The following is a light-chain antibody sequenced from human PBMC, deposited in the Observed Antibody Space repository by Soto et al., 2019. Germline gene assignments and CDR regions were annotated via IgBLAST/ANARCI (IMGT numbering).Light chain of an antibody. Sequence: DIQMTQSPSTLSASVGDRVTITCRASQSISSYLAWYQQKPGKAPKLLIYKASNLESGVPSRFSGSASGTEFTLTIDSLQPDDFATYYCQQYNNYSWTFGQGTKVHIK. V-gene: IGKV1-5*03. CDR1: QSISSY. J-gene: IGKJ1*01. CDR2: KAS. CDR3: QQYNNYSWT.